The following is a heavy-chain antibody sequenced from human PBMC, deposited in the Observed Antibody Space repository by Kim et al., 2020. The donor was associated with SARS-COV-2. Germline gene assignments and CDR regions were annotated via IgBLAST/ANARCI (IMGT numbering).Heavy chain of an antibody. Sequence: SGTTLVKPTQTLTLTCTFFGFSLSTSGVGVGWIRQPQGKALEWRALIYWDDDKRYSPSLKSRITITKDTSKNQVALTMTNMDPVETATYYCAQSVRSYYDYIWWIYRVPVFDYWGQGTLVTVSS. V-gene: IGHV2-5*02. CDR2: IYWDDDK. CDR1: GFSLSTSGVG. D-gene: IGHD3-16*02. CDR3: AQSVRSYYDYIWWIYRVPVFDY. J-gene: IGHJ4*02.